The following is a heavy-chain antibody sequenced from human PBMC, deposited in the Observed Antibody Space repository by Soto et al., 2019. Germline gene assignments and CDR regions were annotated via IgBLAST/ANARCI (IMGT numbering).Heavy chain of an antibody. J-gene: IGHJ5*02. Sequence: QVQLVESGGGVVQPGGSLRLSCEASGFFFSSFVMHWVRQAPGKGLEWVAVVSYDGTKKYYSDSVKGRFTISRDNSGKTVSLQLSSLRVEDTAVYYCARGKGGGSAWYGHLDPWGQGTLVTVSS. V-gene: IGHV3-30*03. CDR3: ARGKGGGSAWYGHLDP. CDR1: GFFFSSFV. D-gene: IGHD6-13*01. CDR2: VSYDGTKK.